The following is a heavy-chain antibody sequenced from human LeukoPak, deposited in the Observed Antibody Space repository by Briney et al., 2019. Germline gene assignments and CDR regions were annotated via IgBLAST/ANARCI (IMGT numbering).Heavy chain of an antibody. CDR1: GGSISSYY. J-gene: IGHJ4*02. V-gene: IGHV4-34*01. CDR3: ARGRGIVDY. Sequence: SETLSLTCTVSGGSISSYYWSWIRQPPGKGLEWIGEINHSGSTNYNPSLKSRVTISVDTSKNQFSLKLSSVTAADTAVYYCARGRGIVDYWGQGTLVTVSS. CDR2: INHSGST. D-gene: IGHD2-15*01.